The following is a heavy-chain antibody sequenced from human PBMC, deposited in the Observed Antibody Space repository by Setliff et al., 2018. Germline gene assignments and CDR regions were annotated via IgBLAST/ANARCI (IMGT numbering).Heavy chain of an antibody. V-gene: IGHV4-61*09. CDR1: DDSISSRRYY. CDR2: IYTSWST. J-gene: IGHJ5*02. CDR3: GRGFSRIEGWGNWFDP. D-gene: IGHD2-15*01. Sequence: SETLSLTCSVSDDSISSRRYYWGWFRQPAGKELEWVGQIYTSWSTNYNPSLKSRVTISLDTSKNQFALSLTSVTAADTAVYYCGRGFSRIEGWGNWFDPWGQGILVTVSS.